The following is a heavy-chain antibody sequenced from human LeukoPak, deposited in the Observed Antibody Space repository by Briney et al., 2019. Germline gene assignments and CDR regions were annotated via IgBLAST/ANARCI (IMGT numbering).Heavy chain of an antibody. CDR2: INPNSGGT. D-gene: IGHD3-3*01. Sequence: VASVKVSCKASGYTFTGYYMHWVRRAPGQGLEWMGWINPNSGGTNYAQKFQGRVTMTRDTSISTAYMELSRLRSDDTAVYYCASVGFGVVIFGYYYYMDVWGKGTTVTVSS. CDR3: ASVGFGVVIFGYYYYMDV. J-gene: IGHJ6*03. V-gene: IGHV1-2*02. CDR1: GYTFTGYY.